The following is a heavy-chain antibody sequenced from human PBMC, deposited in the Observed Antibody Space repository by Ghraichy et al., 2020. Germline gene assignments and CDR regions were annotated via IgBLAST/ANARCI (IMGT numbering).Heavy chain of an antibody. V-gene: IGHV3-33*01. CDR3: AVGWSYADA. Sequence: GGSLRLSCAASGFTFSSYGMHWVRQAPGKGLEWVAVIWYDGSNKYYADSVKGRFTISRDNSKNTLYLQMNSLRAEDTAVYYCAVGWSYADAWGQGTLVTVSS. CDR2: IWYDGSNK. J-gene: IGHJ4*02. D-gene: IGHD3-10*01. CDR1: GFTFSSYG.